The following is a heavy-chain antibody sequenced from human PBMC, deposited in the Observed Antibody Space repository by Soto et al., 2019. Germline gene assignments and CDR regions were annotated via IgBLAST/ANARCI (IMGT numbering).Heavy chain of an antibody. V-gene: IGHV4-59*01. CDR1: GGSTSSYY. Sequence: PSETLSLTCTVSGGSTSSYYWSWIRQPPGKGLEWIGYVYYSGSTNYNPSLKSRVTISVDTSKNQFSLKLSSVTAADTAVYYCARVHGSGSFDYWGQGTLVTVSS. D-gene: IGHD3-10*01. J-gene: IGHJ4*02. CDR2: VYYSGST. CDR3: ARVHGSGSFDY.